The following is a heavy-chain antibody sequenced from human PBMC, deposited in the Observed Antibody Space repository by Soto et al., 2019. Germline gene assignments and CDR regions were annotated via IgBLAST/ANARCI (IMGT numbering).Heavy chain of an antibody. CDR3: AGTTSHQWYYMDV. V-gene: IGHV6-1*01. Sequence: SQTLSLTCAISGDSVSSNGAAWNWIRQSPSRGLEWLGRTYYRSRWYNDYAVSVRSRITVNPDTSKNQFSLQLTSVTPEDTAVYYCAGTTSHQWYYMDVWGKGTTVTVSS. CDR2: TYYRSRWYN. J-gene: IGHJ6*03. D-gene: IGHD1-7*01. CDR1: GDSVSSNGAA.